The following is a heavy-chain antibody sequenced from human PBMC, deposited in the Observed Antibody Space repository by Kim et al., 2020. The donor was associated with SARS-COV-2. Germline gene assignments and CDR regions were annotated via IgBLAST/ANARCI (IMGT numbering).Heavy chain of an antibody. V-gene: IGHV3-23*01. CDR1: GFTFSSYA. Sequence: GGSLRLSCAASGFTFSSYAMSWVRQAPGKGLEWVSAISGSGGSTYYADSVKGRFTISRDNSKNTLYLQMNSLRAEDTAVYYCAKDHDILTGYVDGPTINGFWGQGTLVTVSS. D-gene: IGHD3-9*01. J-gene: IGHJ4*02. CDR2: ISGSGGST. CDR3: AKDHDILTGYVDGPTINGF.